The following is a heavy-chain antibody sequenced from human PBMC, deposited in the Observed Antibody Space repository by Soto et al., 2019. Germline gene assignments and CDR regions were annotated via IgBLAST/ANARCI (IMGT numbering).Heavy chain of an antibody. D-gene: IGHD5-12*01. CDR3: TTDLLSRDGYNYLDY. CDR2: IKSKTDGGTT. J-gene: IGHJ4*02. CDR1: GFTFSNAW. Sequence: GGSLRLSCVASGFTFSNAWMNWVRQAPGKGLEWVGRIKSKTDGGTTDYAAPVKGRFTISRDDSKNTLYLQMDSLKTEDTAVYYCTTDLLSRDGYNYLDYWGQGTLVTVSS. V-gene: IGHV3-15*07.